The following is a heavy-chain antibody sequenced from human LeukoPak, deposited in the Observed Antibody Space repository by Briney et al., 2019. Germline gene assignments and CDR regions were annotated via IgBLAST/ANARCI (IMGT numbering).Heavy chain of an antibody. D-gene: IGHD3-10*01. CDR2: IGVGGRPT. Sequence: GGSLRLSCTASGFSFSHYSMTWARQASGKGLEWISYIGVGGRPTNYADSVKARFTISRDDAQNSLYLQMNSLRAEDTAVYYCAKNTWKSSDSGRGRMDVWGQGTTVTVSS. CDR3: AKNTWKSSDSGRGRMDV. J-gene: IGHJ6*02. CDR1: GFSFSHYS. V-gene: IGHV3-48*01.